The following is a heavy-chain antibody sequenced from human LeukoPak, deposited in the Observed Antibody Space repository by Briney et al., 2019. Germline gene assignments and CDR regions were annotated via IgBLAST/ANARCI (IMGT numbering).Heavy chain of an antibody. J-gene: IGHJ4*02. Sequence: SETLSLTCAVSGYSISSGYYWGWIRQSPGKGLEWIGAIYHSGSTYYNPSLKSRLTISVDASENQFSLKLSSVTAADTAVYSCARVTVGAYDYVWGSYDGRYFFDYWGQGTLVTVSS. CDR1: GYSISSGYY. D-gene: IGHD3-16*01. V-gene: IGHV4-38-2*01. CDR2: IYHSGST. CDR3: ARVTVGAYDYVWGSYDGRYFFDY.